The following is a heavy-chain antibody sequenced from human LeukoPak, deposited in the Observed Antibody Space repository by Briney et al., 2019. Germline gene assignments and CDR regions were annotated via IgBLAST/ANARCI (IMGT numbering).Heavy chain of an antibody. CDR1: GFTFSSYS. CDR2: IGSANSYI. D-gene: IGHD1-14*01. Sequence: GGSLRLSCAASGFTFSSYSMNWVRQAPGKGLEWVSSIGSANSYIYYADSLKGRFTTSRDNAKDSLYLQMNSLRAEDTAVYYCAGASGGNRPFDYWGQGTLVTVSS. V-gene: IGHV3-21*01. CDR3: AGASGGNRPFDY. J-gene: IGHJ4*02.